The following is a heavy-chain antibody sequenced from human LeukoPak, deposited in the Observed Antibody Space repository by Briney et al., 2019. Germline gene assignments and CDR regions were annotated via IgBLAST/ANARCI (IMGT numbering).Heavy chain of an antibody. CDR2: INPNSGAT. V-gene: IGHV1-2*02. J-gene: IGHJ3*02. CDR1: GYTFTGYY. D-gene: IGHD3-3*01. CDR3: AVMTIFGVVIGAKTFDI. Sequence: ASVTVSCKASGYTFTGYYMHWVRQAPGQGLEWMGWINPNSGATNYVQKFQGRVTMTRDTSVNTAYMELSRLRSDDTAMYYCAVMTIFGVVIGAKTFDICSQGRMVTVSS.